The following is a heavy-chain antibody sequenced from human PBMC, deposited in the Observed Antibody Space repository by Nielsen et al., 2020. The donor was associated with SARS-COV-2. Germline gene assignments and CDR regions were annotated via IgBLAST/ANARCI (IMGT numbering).Heavy chain of an antibody. CDR3: ARDIYCSSTSCSYGMDV. CDR2: ISSSSSTI. Sequence: GGSLRLSCAASGFTFSDYYMSWIRQAPGKGLEWVSYISSSSSTIYYADSVKGRFTISRDNAKNSLYLQMNSLRAEDTAVYYCARDIYCSSTSCSYGMDVWGQGTTVTVSS. J-gene: IGHJ6*02. V-gene: IGHV3-11*04. CDR1: GFTFSDYY. D-gene: IGHD2-2*01.